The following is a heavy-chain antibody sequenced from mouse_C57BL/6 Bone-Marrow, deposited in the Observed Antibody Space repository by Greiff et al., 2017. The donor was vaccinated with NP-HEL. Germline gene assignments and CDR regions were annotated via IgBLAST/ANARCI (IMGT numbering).Heavy chain of an antibody. Sequence: VMLVESGPGLVQPSQSLSITCTVSGFSLTSYGVHWVRQSPGKGLEWLGVIWRGGSTDYNAAFMSRLSITKDNSKSQVFFKMNSLQADDTAIYYCAKTRGYGNYWFAYWGQGTLVTVSA. J-gene: IGHJ3*01. V-gene: IGHV2-5*01. CDR3: AKTRGYGNYWFAY. D-gene: IGHD2-1*01. CDR1: GFSLTSYG. CDR2: IWRGGST.